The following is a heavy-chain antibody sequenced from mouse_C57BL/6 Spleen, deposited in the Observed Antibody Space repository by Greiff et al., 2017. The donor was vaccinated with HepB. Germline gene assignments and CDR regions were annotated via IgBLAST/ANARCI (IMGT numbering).Heavy chain of an antibody. J-gene: IGHJ4*01. V-gene: IGHV1-69*01. CDR3: ARDTTVRGGAIDY. D-gene: IGHD1-1*01. Sequence: QVQLQQPGAELVMPGASVKLSCKASGYTFTSYWMHWVKQRPGQGLEWIGEIDPSDSYTNYNQKFKGKSTLTVDKSSSTAYMQLSSLTSEDSAVYYCARDTTVRGGAIDYWGQGTSVTVSS. CDR2: IDPSDSYT. CDR1: GYTFTSYW.